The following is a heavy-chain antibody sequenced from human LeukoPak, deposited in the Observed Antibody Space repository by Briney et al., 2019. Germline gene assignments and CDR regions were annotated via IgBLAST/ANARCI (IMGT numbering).Heavy chain of an antibody. CDR1: GGSISSSNW. Sequence: SETLSLTCTVSGGSISSSNWWSWVRQPPGKGLEWIGEIYHSGSTNYNPSLKSRVTISVDKSKNQFSLKLSSVTAADTAVYYCARWLPEYSRTSRAFDIWGQGTMVTVSS. J-gene: IGHJ3*02. CDR3: ARWLPEYSRTSRAFDI. D-gene: IGHD6-6*01. CDR2: IYHSGST. V-gene: IGHV4-4*02.